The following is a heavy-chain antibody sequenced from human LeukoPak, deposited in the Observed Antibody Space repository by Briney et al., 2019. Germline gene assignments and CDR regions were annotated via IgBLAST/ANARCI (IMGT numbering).Heavy chain of an antibody. D-gene: IGHD6-13*01. CDR3: ARPSQSSSWYYFDY. Sequence: SETLSLTCTVSGGSISSYYWSWIRQPPGKGLEWIGYIYYSGSTNYNPSLKSRVTISVATSKNQFSLKLSSVTAADTAVYYCARPSQSSSWYYFDYWGQGTLVTVSS. CDR2: IYYSGST. CDR1: GGSISSYY. J-gene: IGHJ4*02. V-gene: IGHV4-59*01.